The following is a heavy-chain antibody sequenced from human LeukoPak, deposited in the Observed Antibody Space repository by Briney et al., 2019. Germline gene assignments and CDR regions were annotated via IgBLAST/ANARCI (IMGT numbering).Heavy chain of an antibody. Sequence: SETLSLTCTVSGGSIRSYYWSWIRQPPGKGLEWIAYIYYSGSTNYNPSLKSRVTISVDTSKNQFSLKLSSVTAADTAVYYCARGGLYFDLWGRGTLVTVSS. J-gene: IGHJ2*01. CDR3: ARGGLYFDL. CDR2: IYYSGST. V-gene: IGHV4-59*01. CDR1: GGSIRSYY. D-gene: IGHD2-15*01.